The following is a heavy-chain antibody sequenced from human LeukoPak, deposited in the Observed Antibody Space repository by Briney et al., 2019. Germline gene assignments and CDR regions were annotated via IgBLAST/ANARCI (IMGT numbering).Heavy chain of an antibody. D-gene: IGHD6-19*01. V-gene: IGHV3-7*03. CDR3: AKAVRPGYSSGWGDFDY. J-gene: IGHJ4*02. CDR1: GFTFSSYW. Sequence: PGGSLRLSCAASGFTFSSYWMSWVRQTPGKGLEWVANINKDGSEKYYMDSVRGRFTISRDNAKNSLSLQMNSLRAEDTAVYYCAKAVRPGYSSGWGDFDYWGQGTLVTVSS. CDR2: INKDGSEK.